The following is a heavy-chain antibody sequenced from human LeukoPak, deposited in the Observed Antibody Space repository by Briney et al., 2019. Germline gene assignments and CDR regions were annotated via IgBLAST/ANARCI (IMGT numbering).Heavy chain of an antibody. CDR3: ARVGPYCSGGSCYFDY. J-gene: IGHJ4*02. CDR2: ISWNSGSI. D-gene: IGHD2-15*01. Sequence: GGSLRLSCAASGFTFDDYAMHWVRQAPGKGLEWVSGISWNSGSIGYADSVKGRFTISRDNAKNSLYLQMNSLRAEDTAVYYCARVGPYCSGGSCYFDYWGQGTLVTVSS. V-gene: IGHV3-9*01. CDR1: GFTFDDYA.